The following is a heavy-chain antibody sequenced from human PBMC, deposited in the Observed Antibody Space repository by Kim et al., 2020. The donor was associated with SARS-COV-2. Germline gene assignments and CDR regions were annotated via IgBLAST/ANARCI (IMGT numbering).Heavy chain of an antibody. V-gene: IGHV4-39*01. D-gene: IGHD3-3*01. J-gene: IGHJ5*02. CDR1: GGSISSSSYY. CDR2: IYYSGST. CDR3: ARPLAGTIFGVVTRGLNWFDP. Sequence: SETLSLTCTVSGGSISSSSYYWGWIRQPPGKGLEWIGSIYYSGSTYYNPSLKSRVTISVDTSKNQFSLKLSSVTAADTAVYYCARPLAGTIFGVVTRGLNWFDPWGQGTLVTVSS.